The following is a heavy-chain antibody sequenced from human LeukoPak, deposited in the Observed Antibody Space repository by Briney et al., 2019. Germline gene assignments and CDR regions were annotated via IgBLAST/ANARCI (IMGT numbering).Heavy chain of an antibody. D-gene: IGHD2-2*02. V-gene: IGHV1-69*05. CDR1: GGTFSSYA. J-gene: IGHJ6*03. CDR2: IIPIFGTA. Sequence: SVKVSCKASGGTFSSYAISWVRQAPGQGLEWMGGIIPIFGTANYAQKFQGRVTITTDESTSTAYMELSSLRSEDTAVYYCARGVVPAAIGYYYYYYMDVWGKGTTVTVSS. CDR3: ARGVVPAAIGYYYYYYMDV.